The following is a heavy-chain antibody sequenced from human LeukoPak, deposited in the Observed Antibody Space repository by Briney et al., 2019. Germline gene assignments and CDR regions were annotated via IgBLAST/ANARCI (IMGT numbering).Heavy chain of an antibody. D-gene: IGHD6-19*01. Sequence: GGSLRLSCAASGFTFSSYAMYWVRQAPGKGLEWVSGIFGSGGSTHYADSVKGRFTISRDNSKSTVYLQTNSLRAEDTAVYYCAKTTTGYSSGRFPGWPVDYWGQGTLVTVPS. V-gene: IGHV3-23*01. CDR3: AKTTTGYSSGRFPGWPVDY. CDR2: IFGSGGST. CDR1: GFTFSSYA. J-gene: IGHJ4*02.